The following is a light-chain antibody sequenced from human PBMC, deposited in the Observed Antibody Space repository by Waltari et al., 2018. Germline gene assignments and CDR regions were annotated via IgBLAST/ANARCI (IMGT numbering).Light chain of an antibody. CDR3: QQYYSTPYT. CDR2: WAS. CDR1: QSVLYASNKKKY. Sequence: DIVMTQSPDSLAVSLGERATINCKSSQSVLYASNKKKYLAWYQQKPGPPPKLLIYWASTRESGVPDRCRGSGSGTDFTLTISSLQAEDVAVYYCQQYYSTPYTFGQGTKLEIK. J-gene: IGKJ2*01. V-gene: IGKV4-1*01.